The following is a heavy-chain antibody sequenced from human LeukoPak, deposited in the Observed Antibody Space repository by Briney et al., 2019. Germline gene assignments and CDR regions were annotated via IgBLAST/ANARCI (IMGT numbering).Heavy chain of an antibody. D-gene: IGHD3-22*01. V-gene: IGHV3-21*01. CDR1: GGTYSSYS. CDR3: SGERAVYSDSRGYYPDAFDI. CDR2: ISSSSSYI. Sequence: GGSLRLSCAASGGTYSSYSMNWVRQAPGKGLEWVSSISSSSSYIYYADSLKGRFTISRDNAKNSLYLQMNSLRAEDTAMYYCSGERAVYSDSRGYYPDAFDIWGQGTMVTVSS. J-gene: IGHJ3*02.